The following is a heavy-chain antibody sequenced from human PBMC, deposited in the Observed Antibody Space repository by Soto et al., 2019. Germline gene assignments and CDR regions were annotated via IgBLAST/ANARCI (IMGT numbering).Heavy chain of an antibody. CDR1: GGSISSGGYY. CDR3: ARGYSYGGNWFDP. V-gene: IGHV4-31*03. CDR2: IYYSGST. D-gene: IGHD5-18*01. J-gene: IGHJ5*02. Sequence: QVQLQESGPGLVKPSQTLSLTCTVSGGSISSGGYYWSWIRQHPGKGLEWIGYIYYSGSTYYNLSLKSRVTISVDTSKNQFSLKLSSVTAADTAVYYCARGYSYGGNWFDPWGQGTLVTVSS.